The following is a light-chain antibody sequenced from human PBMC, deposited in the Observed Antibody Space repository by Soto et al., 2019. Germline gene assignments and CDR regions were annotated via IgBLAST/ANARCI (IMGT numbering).Light chain of an antibody. CDR2: GAS. J-gene: IGKJ1*01. Sequence: DIQLTQSPPTLSASVGDRVTITCRASQSIRYYLAWYQQMPGKAPKLLIYGASSLQSGVPSRFSGSGSGTEFTPTNSSLQPDSFATYVCQHHNSYSPTFGQGTKVEIK. V-gene: IGKV1-5*01. CDR3: QHHNSYSPT. CDR1: QSIRYY.